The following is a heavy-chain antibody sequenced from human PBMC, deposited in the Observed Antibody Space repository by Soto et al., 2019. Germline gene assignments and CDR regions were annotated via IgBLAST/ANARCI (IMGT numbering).Heavy chain of an antibody. D-gene: IGHD2-2*01. J-gene: IGHJ4*02. CDR2: ISYSGST. V-gene: IGHV4-59*01. CDR3: ARGGDQPFDY. Sequence: SETLSLTCTVSGGSISSYYWSWIRQPPGKGLEWIGYISYSGSTNYNPSLKSRVTISVDTSKNQFSLKLSSVTAPDTAVYYCARGGDQPFDYWGQGTLLTVSS. CDR1: GGSISSYY.